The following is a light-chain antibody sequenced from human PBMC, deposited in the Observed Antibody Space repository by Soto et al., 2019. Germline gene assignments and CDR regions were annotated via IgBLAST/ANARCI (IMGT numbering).Light chain of an antibody. CDR1: SSDIGNYHY. V-gene: IGLV2-14*01. J-gene: IGLJ2*01. Sequence: QSALTQPASVSGSHGQSITISCTGTSSDIGNYHYVSWYQQHPGKAPKLMIYEVSNRPSGVSDRFSGSKSGNTATLAISGLQAEDEADYYCSSYSSSSRVFGGGTKLTVL. CDR3: SSYSSSSRV. CDR2: EVS.